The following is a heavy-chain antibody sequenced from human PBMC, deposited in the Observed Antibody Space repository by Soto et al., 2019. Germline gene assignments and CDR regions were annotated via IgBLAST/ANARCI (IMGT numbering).Heavy chain of an antibody. CDR2: IYYSGST. CDR3: ARKRFGEVQERNYYYYYGMDV. D-gene: IGHD3-10*01. Sequence: QLQLQESGPGLVKPSETLSLTCTVSGGSISSSSYYWGWIRQPPGKGLEWIGSIYYSGSTYYNPSLKSRVTISVDTSKNQFSLKLSSVTAADTAVYYCARKRFGEVQERNYYYYYGMDVWGQGTTVTVSS. J-gene: IGHJ6*02. CDR1: GGSISSSSYY. V-gene: IGHV4-39*01.